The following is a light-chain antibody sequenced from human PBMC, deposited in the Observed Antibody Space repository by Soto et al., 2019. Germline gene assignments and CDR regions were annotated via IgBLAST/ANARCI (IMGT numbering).Light chain of an antibody. Sequence: DIQMTQSPSSLSASVGDRVTITFRASQSISSYLNWYQQKPGKAPKLLIYAASSLQSGVPSRFSGSGSGTDFTLTISSLQPEDFATYYCQHSYSTPQTFGQGTKVEIK. CDR3: QHSYSTPQT. V-gene: IGKV1-39*01. CDR2: AAS. CDR1: QSISSY. J-gene: IGKJ1*01.